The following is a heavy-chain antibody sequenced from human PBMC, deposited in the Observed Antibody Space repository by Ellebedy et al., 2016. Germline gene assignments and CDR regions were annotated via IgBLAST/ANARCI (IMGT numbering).Heavy chain of an antibody. CDR2: IYYSGST. V-gene: IGHV4-59*12. D-gene: IGHD2-2*01. CDR3: ARDSSYQLLSHYYGMDV. CDR1: GGSISSYY. Sequence: SETLSLTXTVSGGSISSYYWSWIRQPPGKGLEWIGYIYYSGSTNYNPSLKSRVTISVDKSKNQFSLKLSSVTAADTAVYYCARDSSYQLLSHYYGMDVWGQGTTVTVSS. J-gene: IGHJ6*02.